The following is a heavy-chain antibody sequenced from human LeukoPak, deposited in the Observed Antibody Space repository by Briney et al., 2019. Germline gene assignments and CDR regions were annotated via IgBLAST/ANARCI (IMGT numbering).Heavy chain of an antibody. CDR2: VHPGDSDI. CDR3: ARDMNNGLLPDY. D-gene: IGHD2-21*02. CDR1: GYTLTNYW. J-gene: IGHJ4*02. V-gene: IGHV5-51*01. Sequence: PGESLKISCKGSGYTLTNYWIGWVRQMPGEGLEWMGIVHPGDSDIRYNPSFEGQVTISADKSTTTAYLQWTSLKASDSAMYFCARDMNNGLLPDYWGQGTLVTVSS.